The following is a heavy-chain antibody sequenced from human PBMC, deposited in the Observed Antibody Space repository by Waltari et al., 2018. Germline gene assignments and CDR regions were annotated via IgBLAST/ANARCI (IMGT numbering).Heavy chain of an antibody. Sequence: EGQLVESGGGLVQPGVSLRLSCAASGFTFSSYEMHWVRQAPGKGLDWVSYISSSGSTIYYADSVKGRFTISRANDKNSLYLQMNSLRAEDTAVYDCARYSYGLSFDYWGQGTLVTVSS. CDR2: ISSSGSTI. V-gene: IGHV3-48*03. D-gene: IGHD5-18*01. J-gene: IGHJ4*02. CDR3: ARYSYGLSFDY. CDR1: GFTFSSYE.